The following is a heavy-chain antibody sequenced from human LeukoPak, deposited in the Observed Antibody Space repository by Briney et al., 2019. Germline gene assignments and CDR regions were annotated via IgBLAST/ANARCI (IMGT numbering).Heavy chain of an antibody. V-gene: IGHV1-46*01. D-gene: IGHD3-3*01. J-gene: IGHJ4*02. CDR2: INPSGGTT. Sequence: ASVKVSCKASGYTFTSYYMHWVRQAPGQGLEWMGVINPSGGTTSYAQKFQGRVTMTRDTSTSTVYMELSRLRSDDTAVYYCASWGPYYDFWSGYYTAPYYFDYWGQGTLVTVSS. CDR3: ASWGPYYDFWSGYYTAPYYFDY. CDR1: GYTFTSYY.